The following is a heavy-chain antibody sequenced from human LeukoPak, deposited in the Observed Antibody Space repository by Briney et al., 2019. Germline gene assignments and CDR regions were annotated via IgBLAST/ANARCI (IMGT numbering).Heavy chain of an antibody. CDR2: TNHSGST. CDR3: ARGFDYYDTRYNAFDI. V-gene: IGHV4-34*01. CDR1: GGSFSGYY. Sequence: SETLSLTCAVYGGSFSGYYWSWIRQPPGKGLEWIGETNHSGSTNYNPSLKSRVTISVDTSKNQFSLKLSSVTAADTAVYYCARGFDYYDTRYNAFDIWGQGTMVTVSS. D-gene: IGHD3-22*01. J-gene: IGHJ3*02.